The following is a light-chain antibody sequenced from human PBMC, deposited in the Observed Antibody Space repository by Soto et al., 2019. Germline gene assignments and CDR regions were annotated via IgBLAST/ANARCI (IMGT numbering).Light chain of an antibody. CDR2: GAS. Sequence: IVLTQSPGILSLSPGERATLSCRASQSVSSSYLAWYQQKPGQAPRLLIYGASSRATGIPDRFSGSGSGTDFPLTISRLEPEDFAVYYCQQYGSSITFGQGTRLEIK. CDR3: QQYGSSIT. CDR1: QSVSSSY. V-gene: IGKV3-20*01. J-gene: IGKJ5*01.